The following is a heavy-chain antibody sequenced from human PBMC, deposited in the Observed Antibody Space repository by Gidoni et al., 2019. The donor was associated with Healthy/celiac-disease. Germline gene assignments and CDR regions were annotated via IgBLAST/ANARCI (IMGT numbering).Heavy chain of an antibody. CDR3: VQVGVVIIGAWGSFDY. CDR1: GFSLSTGGVG. D-gene: IGHD3-3*01. CDR2: IYWDDDK. V-gene: IGHV2-5*02. J-gene: IGHJ4*02. Sequence: QITLKESGPTLVKPTQTLTLTCTFSGFSLSTGGVGVGWILQPPGKALEWLALIYWDDDKRYSPSLKSRLPITKDTSKNQVVLTMTNMDPVDTATYYCVQVGVVIIGAWGSFDYWGQGTLVTVSS.